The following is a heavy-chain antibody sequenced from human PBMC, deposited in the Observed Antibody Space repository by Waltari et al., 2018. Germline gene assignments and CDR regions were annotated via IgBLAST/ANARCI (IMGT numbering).Heavy chain of an antibody. Sequence: EVQLVESGGGLVLRGGSLGLSGLGFGLSDPTLAWVREAPGKGGELVSGMSNSGDMTSYADSVKGRFTISRDTSKNTLFLQMNGLRAEDTAIYYCASAPRPMVSAPFDYWGQGVLVTVSS. CDR2: MSNSGDMT. CDR1: GLSDPT. CDR3: ASAPRPMVSAPFDY. J-gene: IGHJ4*02. D-gene: IGHD2-15*01. V-gene: IGHV3-23*04.